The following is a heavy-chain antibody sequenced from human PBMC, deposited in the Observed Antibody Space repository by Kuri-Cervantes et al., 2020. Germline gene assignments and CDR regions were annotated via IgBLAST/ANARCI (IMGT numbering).Heavy chain of an antibody. CDR1: GGSISSYY. Sequence: GSLRLSCTVSGGSISSYYWSWIRQPAGKGLEWIGRIYTSGSTNYNPSLKSRVTMSVDTSKNQFSPKLSSVTAADTAVYYCARDPFGELLSGAFDIWGQGTMVTVSS. J-gene: IGHJ3*02. D-gene: IGHD3-10*01. CDR3: ARDPFGELLSGAFDI. CDR2: IYTSGST. V-gene: IGHV4-4*07.